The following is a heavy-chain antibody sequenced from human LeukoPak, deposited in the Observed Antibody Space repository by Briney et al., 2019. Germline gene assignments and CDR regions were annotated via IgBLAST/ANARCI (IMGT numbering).Heavy chain of an antibody. D-gene: IGHD3-22*01. CDR2: INHSGST. CDR1: GGSFSGYY. CDR3: ARVLNYYRYFQH. J-gene: IGHJ1*01. Sequence: SETLSLTCAVYGGSFSGYYWSWIRQPPGKGLEWIGEINHSGSTNYNPSLKSRVAISVDTSKNQFSLKLSSVTAADTAVYYCARVLNYYRYFQHWGQGTLVTVSS. V-gene: IGHV4-34*01.